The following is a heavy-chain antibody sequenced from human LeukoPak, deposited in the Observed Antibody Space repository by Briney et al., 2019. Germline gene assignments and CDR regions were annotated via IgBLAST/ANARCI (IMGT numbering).Heavy chain of an antibody. V-gene: IGHV4-38-2*01. CDR3: ACWSGWTDY. Sequence: SETLSLTCAVSGYSISSGYYWGWIRQPPGKGLEWIGSIYHSGSTYYNPSLKSRVTISVDTSKNQFSLKLSSVTAADTAVYYCACWSGWTDYWGQGTLVTVSS. D-gene: IGHD3-3*01. CDR1: GYSISSGYY. J-gene: IGHJ4*02. CDR2: IYHSGST.